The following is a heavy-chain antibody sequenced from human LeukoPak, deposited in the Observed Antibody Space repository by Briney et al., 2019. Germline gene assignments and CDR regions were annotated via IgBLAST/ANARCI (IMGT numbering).Heavy chain of an antibody. CDR1: GGSISSSRYY. J-gene: IGHJ6*03. Sequence: SETLSLTCTVSGGSISSSRYYWGWIRQPPGKGLEWIGSIYYSGNTYYNPSLKSRVTISVDTSKNHFSLKLSSVTAADTAVYYCARVSPTYYYDGSGYYSLYYYYMDVWGKGTTVTVSS. D-gene: IGHD3-22*01. V-gene: IGHV4-39*07. CDR2: IYYSGNT. CDR3: ARVSPTYYYDGSGYYSLYYYYMDV.